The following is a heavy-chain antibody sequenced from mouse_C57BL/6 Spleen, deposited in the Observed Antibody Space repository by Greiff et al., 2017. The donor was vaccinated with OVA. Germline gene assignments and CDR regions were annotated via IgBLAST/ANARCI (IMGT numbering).Heavy chain of an antibody. CDR3: ARDYYGSSFAY. D-gene: IGHD1-1*01. Sequence: EVKVEESGPGMVKPSQSLSLTCTVTGYSITSGYDWHWIRHFPGNKLEWMGYISYSGSTNYNPSLKSRISITHDTSKNHFFLKLNSVTTEDTATYYCARDYYGSSFAYWGQGTLVTVSA. CDR1: GYSITSGYD. J-gene: IGHJ3*01. V-gene: IGHV3-1*01. CDR2: ISYSGST.